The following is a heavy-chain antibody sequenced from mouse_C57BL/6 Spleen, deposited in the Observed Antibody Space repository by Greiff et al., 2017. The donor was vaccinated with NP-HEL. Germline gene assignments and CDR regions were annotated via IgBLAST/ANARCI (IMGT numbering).Heavy chain of an antibody. Sequence: QVQLQQSGAELARPGASVKLSCKASGYTFTSYGISWVKQRTGQGLEWIGEIYPRSGNTYYNEKFKGKATLTADKSSSTAYMELRSLTSEDSAVYFCARSGFYYYGSSYWYFDVWGTGTTVTVSS. D-gene: IGHD1-1*01. CDR2: IYPRSGNT. V-gene: IGHV1-81*01. CDR1: GYTFTSYG. CDR3: ARSGFYYYGSSYWYFDV. J-gene: IGHJ1*03.